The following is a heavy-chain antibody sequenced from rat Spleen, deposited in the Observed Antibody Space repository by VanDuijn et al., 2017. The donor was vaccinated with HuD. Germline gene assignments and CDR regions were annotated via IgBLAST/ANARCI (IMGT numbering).Heavy chain of an antibody. D-gene: IGHD5-1*01. CDR1: GFTFSNYG. CDR3: ANNWELYY. V-gene: IGHV5S13*01. J-gene: IGHJ2*01. Sequence: EVQLVESGGGLVQPGRSLKLSCAASGFTFSNYGMAWVRQTPTKGLEWVASFSTGGGNTYYRDSVKGLTISRDNVKSTLYLQMDSLRSEDTATYYCANNWELYYWGQGVMVTVSS. CDR2: FSTGGGNT.